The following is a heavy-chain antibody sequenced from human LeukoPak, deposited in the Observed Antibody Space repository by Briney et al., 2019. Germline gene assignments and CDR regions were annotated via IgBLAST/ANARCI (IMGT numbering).Heavy chain of an antibody. D-gene: IGHD6-19*01. J-gene: IGHJ4*02. CDR1: GYTFTSYA. V-gene: IGHV7-4-1*02. CDR3: ARSYSSGWYYYFDC. Sequence: ASVKVSCKASGYTFTSYAMNWVRQAPGQGLEWMGWINTNTGNPTYAQGFTGRFVFSLDTSVSTAYLQISSLKAEDTAVYYCARSYSSGWYYYFDCWGQGTLVTVSS. CDR2: INTNTGNP.